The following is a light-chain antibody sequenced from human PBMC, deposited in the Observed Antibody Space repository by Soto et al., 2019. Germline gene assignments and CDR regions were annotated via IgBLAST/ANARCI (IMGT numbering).Light chain of an antibody. CDR1: SGHSSYA. CDR2: LNSDGSH. Sequence: QPVLTQSPSASASLGASVKLTCTLSSGHSSYATAWHQQQPEKGPRYLMKLNSDGSHSKVDGIPDRFSGSSSGAERYLTISSLQSEDEADYYCQTWGTGIVVFGGGTKVTVL. J-gene: IGLJ2*01. V-gene: IGLV4-69*01. CDR3: QTWGTGIVV.